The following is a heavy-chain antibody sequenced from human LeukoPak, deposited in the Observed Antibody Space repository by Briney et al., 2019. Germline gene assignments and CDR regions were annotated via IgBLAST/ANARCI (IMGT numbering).Heavy chain of an antibody. CDR2: IYNSAST. CDR3: ARAPLGFCSGGTCKRYFDY. Sequence: SETLSLTCTVSGGSVSSGSYYWNWIRQPPGKGLEWIGYIYNSASTNYNPSLKSRATISVDTAKSQFSLKLSSVSAADTAVYYCARAPLGFCSGGTCKRYFDYWGQGTLVTVSS. J-gene: IGHJ4*02. D-gene: IGHD2-15*01. CDR1: GGSVSSGSYY. V-gene: IGHV4-61*01.